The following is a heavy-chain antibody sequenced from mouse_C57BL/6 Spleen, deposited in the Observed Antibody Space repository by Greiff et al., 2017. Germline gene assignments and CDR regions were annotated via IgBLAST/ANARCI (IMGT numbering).Heavy chain of an antibody. D-gene: IGHD2-1*01. CDR3: VREGGNYWYFDV. J-gene: IGHJ1*03. V-gene: IGHV10-3*01. Sequence: EVKLVESGGGLVQPKGSLKLSCAASGFTFNTYAMHWVRQAPGKGLEWVALIRSKSSNYATYYADSVKDRFTISRDDSQSMLYLQMNNLKTEDTAMYYCVREGGNYWYFDVWGTGTTVTVSS. CDR2: IRSKSSNYAT. CDR1: GFTFNTYA.